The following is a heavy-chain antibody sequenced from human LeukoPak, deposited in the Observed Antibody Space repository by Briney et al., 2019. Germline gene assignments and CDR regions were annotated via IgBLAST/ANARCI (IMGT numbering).Heavy chain of an antibody. J-gene: IGHJ4*02. CDR1: GGSISSGSYY. V-gene: IGHV4-61*02. D-gene: IGHD6-13*01. CDR2: IYSSGST. Sequence: SQTLSLTCTVSGGSISSGSYYWNWIRQPAGKGLEWIGRIYSSGSTNYNPSLKSRVTISVDTSKNQFSLKLSSVTAADTAVYYCARGRRIAAAGKDYWGQGTLVTVSS. CDR3: ARGRRIAAAGKDY.